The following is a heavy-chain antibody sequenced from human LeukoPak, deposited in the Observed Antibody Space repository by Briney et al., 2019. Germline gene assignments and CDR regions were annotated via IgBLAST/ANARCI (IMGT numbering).Heavy chain of an antibody. J-gene: IGHJ4*02. CDR3: ARDGLVAVAGTLGY. CDR2: ISAYNGNT. V-gene: IGHV1-18*04. Sequence: ASVKVSCKASGYTLTSYGINWVREAPAQGLEWMGWISAYNGNTNYAQKLQGRVTMTTDTSTSTAYMELRSLRSDDTAVYYCARDGLVAVAGTLGYWGQGTLVTVSS. CDR1: GYTLTSYG. D-gene: IGHD6-19*01.